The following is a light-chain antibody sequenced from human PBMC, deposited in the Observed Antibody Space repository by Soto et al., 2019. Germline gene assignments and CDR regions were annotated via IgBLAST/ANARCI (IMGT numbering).Light chain of an antibody. CDR3: QQLNSYPRT. Sequence: DIQLTQSPSFLSASVGDRVTITCRASQGISSYLAWYQQTPGKAPKLLIYAASTLQSGVPSRLSGSGSGTGFTLTISSLQPEDFATYYCQQLNSYPRTFGPGTKVDIK. CDR2: AAS. CDR1: QGISSY. V-gene: IGKV1-9*01. J-gene: IGKJ3*01.